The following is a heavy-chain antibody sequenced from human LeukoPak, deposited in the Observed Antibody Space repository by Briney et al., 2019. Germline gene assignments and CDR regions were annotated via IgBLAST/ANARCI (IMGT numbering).Heavy chain of an antibody. J-gene: IGHJ5*02. V-gene: IGHV4-34*01. Sequence: SETLSLTCGVYGGSFTGYYWSWIRQPPGKGLEWTGEINHSGSTNYNPSLKSRVTISVDASKNQFSLRLTSVTAADTAVYYCARGSHFDPWGQGTLVTVSS. CDR3: ARGSHFDP. CDR2: INHSGST. CDR1: GGSFTGYY.